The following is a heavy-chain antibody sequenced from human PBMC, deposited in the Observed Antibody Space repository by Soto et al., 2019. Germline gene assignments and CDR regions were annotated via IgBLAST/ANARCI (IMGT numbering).Heavy chain of an antibody. CDR2: IVVGSGNT. D-gene: IGHD3-10*01. CDR3: AAAGYGSGSYSVEY. V-gene: IGHV1-58*03. Sequence: QMQLVQSGPEVKKPGTSVKVSCKASGFTFTISAVHWVRQARGQRLEWMGWIVVGSGNTNYAQKFQERVTITRDMSTSPAYMELSSLRSEDTAVYYCAAAGYGSGSYSVEYWGQGTLVTVSS. J-gene: IGHJ4*02. CDR1: GFTFTISA.